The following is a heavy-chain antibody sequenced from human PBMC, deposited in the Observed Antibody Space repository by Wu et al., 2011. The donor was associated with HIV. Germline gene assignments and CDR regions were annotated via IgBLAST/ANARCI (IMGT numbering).Heavy chain of an antibody. CDR1: GYMFTGYH. CDR3: ARRSATGEAFDI. Sequence: QVQLVQSGAEIKKPGASVRISCKTSGYMFTGYHIHWVRQAPGQGLEWMGWINPNSGGTNYAQKFQGRVTMTRDTSISTAYMELSRLRSDDTAVYYCARRSATGEAFDIWGQGTMVTVSS. V-gene: IGHV1-2*02. D-gene: IGHD7-27*01. J-gene: IGHJ3*02. CDR2: INPNSGGT.